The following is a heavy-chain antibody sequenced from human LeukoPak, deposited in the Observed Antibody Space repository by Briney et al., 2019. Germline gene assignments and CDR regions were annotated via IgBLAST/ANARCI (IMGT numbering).Heavy chain of an antibody. CDR3: ARDTPWGYFD. D-gene: IGHD3-9*01. Sequence: PSETLSLTCTVSGGSIRSGGYYWSWIRRHPGKGLEWIGYIYYSGNTYYNPSLKSRVTISVDTSKNQFSLKLSSVTAADTAVYYCARDTPWGYFDWGQGTLVTVSS. V-gene: IGHV4-31*03. CDR2: IYYSGNT. CDR1: GGSIRSGGYY. J-gene: IGHJ4*02.